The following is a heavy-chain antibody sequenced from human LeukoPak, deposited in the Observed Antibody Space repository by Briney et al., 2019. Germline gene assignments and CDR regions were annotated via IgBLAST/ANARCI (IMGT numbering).Heavy chain of an antibody. D-gene: IGHD2-2*01. V-gene: IGHV1-18*01. Sequence: ASVKVSCKASGYTFTSYGISWVRQAPGQGLEWMGWISAYNGNTNYAQKLQGRVTMTTDTSTSTAYMELSSLRSEDTAVYYCARAWGSSTASPYDYWGQGTLVTVSS. CDR3: ARAWGSSTASPYDY. CDR2: ISAYNGNT. CDR1: GYTFTSYG. J-gene: IGHJ4*02.